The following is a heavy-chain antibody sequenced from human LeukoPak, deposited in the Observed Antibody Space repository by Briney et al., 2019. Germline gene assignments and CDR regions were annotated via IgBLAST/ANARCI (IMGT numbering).Heavy chain of an antibody. D-gene: IGHD2-2*02. CDR2: ISYDGSNK. V-gene: IGHV3-30*04. Sequence: GRSLRLSCAASGFTFSSYAMHWVRQAPGKGLEWVAVISYDGSNKYYADSVKGRFTISRDNSKNTLYLQMNSLRAEDTAVYYCARDSGGCSSTSCYRGDWFDPWGQRTLVTVSS. J-gene: IGHJ5*02. CDR3: ARDSGGCSSTSCYRGDWFDP. CDR1: GFTFSSYA.